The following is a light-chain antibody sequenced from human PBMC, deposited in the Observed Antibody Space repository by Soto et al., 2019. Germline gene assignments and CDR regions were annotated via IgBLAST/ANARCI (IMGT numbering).Light chain of an antibody. CDR1: QSVNTL. V-gene: IGKV3-15*01. CDR3: QQYNNWPNT. J-gene: IGKJ5*01. CDR2: RAS. Sequence: EVALTQSPATLSVSPGEGATLSCRASQSVNTLLAWYQQKPGQAPRLLIYRASTRATDIPARFSGSGSGTDFTLTISSLQSEDFAIYYCQQYNNWPNTFGQGTRLDIK.